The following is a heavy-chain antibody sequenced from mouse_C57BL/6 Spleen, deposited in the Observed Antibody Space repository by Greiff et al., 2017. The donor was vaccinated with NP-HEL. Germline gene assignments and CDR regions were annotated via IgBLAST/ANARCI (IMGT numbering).Heavy chain of an antibody. V-gene: IGHV1-26*01. CDR2: INPNNGGT. Sequence: EVQLQQSGPELVKPGASVKISCKASGYTFTDYYMNWVKQSHGKSLEWIGDINPNNGGTSYNQKFKGKATLTVDKSSSTAYMELRSLTSEDSAVYYCEGLLRSGFAYWGQGTLVTVSA. J-gene: IGHJ3*01. D-gene: IGHD1-1*01. CDR3: EGLLRSGFAY. CDR1: GYTFTDYY.